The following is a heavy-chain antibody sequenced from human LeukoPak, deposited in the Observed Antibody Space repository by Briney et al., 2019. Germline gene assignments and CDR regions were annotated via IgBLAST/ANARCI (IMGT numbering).Heavy chain of an antibody. CDR3: AKDGALFFLRYFDCVDY. CDR2: ISSSSSTI. V-gene: IGHV3-48*04. J-gene: IGHJ4*02. D-gene: IGHD3-9*01. CDR1: GFTFSSYS. Sequence: GGSLRLSCAASGFTFSSYSMNWVRQAPGKGLEWVSYISSSSSTIYYADSVKGRFTISRDNAKNSLYLQMNSLRAEDTAVYYCAKDGALFFLRYFDCVDYWGQGTLVTVSS.